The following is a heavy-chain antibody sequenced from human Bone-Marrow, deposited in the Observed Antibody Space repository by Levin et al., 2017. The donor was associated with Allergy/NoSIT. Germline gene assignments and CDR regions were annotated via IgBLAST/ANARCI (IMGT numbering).Heavy chain of an antibody. CDR3: ARDLRGGGFTIFYGMDV. CDR1: GFTFSKYP. V-gene: IGHV3-30-3*01. CDR2: ISYDGSRD. Sequence: GGSLRLSCTASGFTFSKYPIHWVRQAPGKGLEWVAVISYDGSRDFYAGSVKGRFTISRDNFRDSLYLQMNTLRPEDTAIYYCARDLRGGGFTIFYGMDVWGQGTAVTVSS. D-gene: IGHD3-3*01. J-gene: IGHJ6*02.